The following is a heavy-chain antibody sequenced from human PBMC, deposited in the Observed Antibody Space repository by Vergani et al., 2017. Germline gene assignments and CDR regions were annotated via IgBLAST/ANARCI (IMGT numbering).Heavy chain of an antibody. J-gene: IGHJ4*02. V-gene: IGHV3-23*01. CDR2: ISGSGGST. CDR3: AKGHDNIVVVPAAPFDY. D-gene: IGHD2-2*01. CDR1: GFTFSSYA. Sequence: EVQLLGSGGGLVQPGGSLRLSCAASGFTFSSYAMSWVRQAPGKGLEWVSAISGSGGSTYYADSVKGRFTISRDNSKNTLYLQMNSLRAEDTAVYYCAKGHDNIVVVPAAPFDYWGQGTLVTVSS.